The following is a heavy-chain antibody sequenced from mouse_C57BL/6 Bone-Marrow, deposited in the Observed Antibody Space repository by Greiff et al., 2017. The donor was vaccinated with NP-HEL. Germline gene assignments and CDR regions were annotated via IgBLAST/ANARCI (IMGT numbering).Heavy chain of an antibody. V-gene: IGHV1-7*01. CDR1: GYTFTSYW. J-gene: IGHJ4*01. CDR2: INPSSGST. CDR3: ARGGFPALYYYAMDY. Sequence: QVQLQQSGADLAKPGASVKLSCTASGYTFTSYWMHWVKQSPGQGLEWIGYINPSSGSTNYNQKFKDKATLTADKSSSTAYMQLTSLTYEDSAVYYCARGGFPALYYYAMDYWGQGTSVTVSS.